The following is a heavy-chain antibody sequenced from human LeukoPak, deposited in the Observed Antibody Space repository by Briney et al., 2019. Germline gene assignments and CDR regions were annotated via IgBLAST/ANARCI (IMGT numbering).Heavy chain of an antibody. Sequence: GGSLRLSCAASGFSVGDYAMSWVRQAPGKGLEWVGFVRSKAYDGTTEYAASVKGRFTISRDESKSIAYLQMNSLKIEDTAVYYCTRENSDYYDTSVGFDYWGQGTLVTVSS. D-gene: IGHD3-22*01. J-gene: IGHJ4*02. CDR1: GFSVGDYA. CDR2: VRSKAYDGTT. CDR3: TRENSDYYDTSVGFDY. V-gene: IGHV3-49*04.